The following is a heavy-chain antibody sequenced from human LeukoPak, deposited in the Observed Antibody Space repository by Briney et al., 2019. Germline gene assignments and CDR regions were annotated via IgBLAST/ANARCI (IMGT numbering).Heavy chain of an antibody. Sequence: SVKVSCKASGGTFSGYAISWVRQAPGQGLEWMGGIIPIFVTANYAPKFQGRVTITADKSTSTAYMELSSLRSEDTAVYYCARDHPPGSSGWYSYGMDVWGKGTTVTVSS. D-gene: IGHD6-19*01. CDR1: GGTFSGYA. CDR3: ARDHPPGSSGWYSYGMDV. CDR2: IIPIFVTA. J-gene: IGHJ6*04. V-gene: IGHV1-69*06.